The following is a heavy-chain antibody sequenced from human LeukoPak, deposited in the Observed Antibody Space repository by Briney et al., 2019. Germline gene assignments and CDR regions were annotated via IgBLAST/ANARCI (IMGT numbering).Heavy chain of an antibody. Sequence: SVKVSCKASGGTFSSYAISWVRQAPGQGLEWMGGIIPIFGTANYARKFQGRVTITADKSTSTAYMELSSLRSEDTAVYYCARGIYGSGSYPPDYWGQGTLVTVSS. CDR2: IIPIFGTA. CDR3: ARGIYGSGSYPPDY. V-gene: IGHV1-69*06. J-gene: IGHJ4*02. D-gene: IGHD3-10*01. CDR1: GGTFSSYA.